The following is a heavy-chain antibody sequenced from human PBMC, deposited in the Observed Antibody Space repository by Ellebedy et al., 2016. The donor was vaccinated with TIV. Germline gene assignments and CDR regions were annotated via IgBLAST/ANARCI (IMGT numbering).Heavy chain of an antibody. Sequence: AASVKVSCKASGYTFTGYYMHWARQAPGQGLEWMGWINPNSGGTNYAQKFQGWVTMTRDTSISTAYMELSRLRSDDTAVDYCARDRRWGMDVWGQGTTVTVSS. V-gene: IGHV1-2*04. J-gene: IGHJ6*02. CDR3: ARDRRWGMDV. CDR1: GYTFTGYY. CDR2: INPNSGGT.